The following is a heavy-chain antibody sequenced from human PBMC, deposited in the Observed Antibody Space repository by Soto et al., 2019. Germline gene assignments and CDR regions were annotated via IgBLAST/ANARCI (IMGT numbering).Heavy chain of an antibody. CDR1: GFRFDDYA. V-gene: IGHV3-9*01. J-gene: IGHJ4*02. Sequence: EVQLVESGGGSVQPGGSLRLSCVASGFRFDDYAMHWGRQRPGKGLEWVSGINWNSDTIGYDDSVKGRFIVSRDNAEGSLLLQMSSLRAEDAAISFCAMSNSNDLYYHFESWVQGTPVTVTS. D-gene: IGHD3-10*01. CDR3: AMSNSNDLYYHFES. CDR2: INWNSDTI.